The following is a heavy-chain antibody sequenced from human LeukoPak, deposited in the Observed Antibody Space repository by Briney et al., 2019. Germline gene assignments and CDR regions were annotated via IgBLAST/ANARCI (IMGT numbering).Heavy chain of an antibody. D-gene: IGHD2-2*02. CDR3: ARDLDPLYCSSTSCYNY. CDR2: ISNDGTNK. J-gene: IGHJ4*02. V-gene: IGHV3-30*03. CDR1: GFTISSYG. Sequence: PGGSLRLSCAASGFTISSYGMHWVRQAPGKGLEWVAVISNDGTNKYYGDFVKGRFIISRDHSKNTLYLQTNSLRVEDTGVYYCARDLDPLYCSSTSCYNYWGQGTLVTVSS.